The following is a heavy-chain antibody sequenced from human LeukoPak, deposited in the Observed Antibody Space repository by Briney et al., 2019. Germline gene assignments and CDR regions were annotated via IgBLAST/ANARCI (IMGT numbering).Heavy chain of an antibody. J-gene: IGHJ3*02. D-gene: IGHD1-14*01. CDR3: ARQPGGTAAFDI. CDR2: ISYTGGET. V-gene: IGHV4-59*08. Sequence: PSETLSLTCTVSGGSINSYYWSWIRQPPGKGLEWIGYISYTGGETNYNPSLKSRLTISVDTSKNQFSQMLTSVTAADTAVYYCARQPGGTAAFDIWAQGTMVTVSS. CDR1: GGSINSYY.